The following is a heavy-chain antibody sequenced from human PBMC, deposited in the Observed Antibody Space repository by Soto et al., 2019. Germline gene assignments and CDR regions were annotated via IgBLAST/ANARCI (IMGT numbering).Heavy chain of an antibody. D-gene: IGHD2-2*01. Sequence: SVKVSCKASGGTFSSYTISWVRQAPGQGLEWMGRIIPILGIANYAQKFQGRVTITADKSTSTAYMELSSLRSEDTAVYYCARDLDIVVVPAAMKGSGDAFDIWGQGTMVTVSS. J-gene: IGHJ3*02. CDR3: ARDLDIVVVPAAMKGSGDAFDI. V-gene: IGHV1-69*04. CDR1: GGTFSSYT. CDR2: IIPILGIA.